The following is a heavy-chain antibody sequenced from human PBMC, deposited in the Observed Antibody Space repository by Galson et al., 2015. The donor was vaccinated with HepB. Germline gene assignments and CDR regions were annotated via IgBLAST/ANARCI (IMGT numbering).Heavy chain of an antibody. D-gene: IGHD3-10*01. Sequence: SLRLSCAASGFTFSSYALTWVRQAPGKGLEWVSSITGSGAGTYYADSVRGRFAISRDNSKNTLFLHVHGLTAEDTAVYYCAKGRASGKVDWFDPWGQGALVTVPS. CDR1: GFTFSSYA. CDR3: AKGRASGKVDWFDP. V-gene: IGHV3-23*01. CDR2: ITGSGAGT. J-gene: IGHJ5*02.